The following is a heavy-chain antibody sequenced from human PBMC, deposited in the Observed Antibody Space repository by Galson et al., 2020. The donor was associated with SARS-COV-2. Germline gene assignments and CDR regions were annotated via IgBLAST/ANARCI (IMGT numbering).Heavy chain of an antibody. V-gene: IGHV4-39*01. CDR2: IYYSRST. CDR3: ARLHYDFWSCYSLSYYYYMDV. CDR1: GGSISSSSYY. Sequence: SETLSLTCTVSGGSISSSSYYWGWIRHPPGKGREWIGRIYYSRSTYYNPSLKSRVTISVDTSKNQFSLKLSSVTAADTAVYYCARLHYDFWSCYSLSYYYYMDVWGKGTTVTVSS. D-gene: IGHD3-3*01. J-gene: IGHJ6*03.